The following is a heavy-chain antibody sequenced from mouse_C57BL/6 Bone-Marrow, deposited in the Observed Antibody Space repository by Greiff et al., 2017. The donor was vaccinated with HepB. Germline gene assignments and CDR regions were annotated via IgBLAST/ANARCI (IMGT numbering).Heavy chain of an antibody. V-gene: IGHV1-81*01. CDR1: GYTFTSYG. CDR3: ARRELRRFDY. D-gene: IGHD2-4*01. CDR2: IYPRSGNT. J-gene: IGHJ2*01. Sequence: VKLVESGAELARPGASVKLSCKASGYTFTSYGISWVKQRTGQGLEWIGEIYPRSGNTYYNEKFKGKATLTADKSSSTAYMELRSLTSEDSAVYFCARRELRRFDYWGQGTTLTVSS.